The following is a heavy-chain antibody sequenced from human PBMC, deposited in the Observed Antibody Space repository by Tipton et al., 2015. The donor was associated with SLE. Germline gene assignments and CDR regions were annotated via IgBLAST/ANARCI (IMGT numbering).Heavy chain of an antibody. CDR3: VKSLDV. V-gene: IGHV3-23*01. CDR2: ISGGGDNT. Sequence: SLRLSCAASGFTFSNYGMHWVRQAPGKGPEWVSSISGGGDNTYYADSVKGRFTISRDNSKNTLSLQMNSLRAEDTAVYYCVKSLDVWGIGTTVTVSS. CDR1: GFTFSNYG. J-gene: IGHJ6*04.